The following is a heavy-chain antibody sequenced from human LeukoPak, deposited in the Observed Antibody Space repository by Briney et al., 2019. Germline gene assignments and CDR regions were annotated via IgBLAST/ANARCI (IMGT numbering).Heavy chain of an antibody. V-gene: IGHV3-23*03. CDR1: GFTFSSYA. J-gene: IGHJ4*02. Sequence: PGGSLRLSCAASGFTFSSYAMSWVRQAPGKGLEWVSVIYSGGSTYYADSVKGRFTISRDNSKNTLYLQMNSLRAEDTAVYYCAKDSYYYDSSGYHDYWGQGTLVTVSS. D-gene: IGHD3-22*01. CDR2: IYSGGST. CDR3: AKDSYYYDSSGYHDY.